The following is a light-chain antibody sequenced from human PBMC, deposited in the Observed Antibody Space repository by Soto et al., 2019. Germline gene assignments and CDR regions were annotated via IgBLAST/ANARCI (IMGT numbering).Light chain of an antibody. J-gene: IGLJ2*01. Sequence: QSVLTQPPSVSAAPGQKVTISCSGSSSNIGNDYVSWYQQLPGTAPKLLIYDNTNRPSGIPDRFSGSKSGTSATLGITGLQTGDEADYYCGAWDSSLSAWIFGGGTKVTVL. V-gene: IGLV1-51*01. CDR2: DNT. CDR3: GAWDSSLSAWI. CDR1: SSNIGNDY.